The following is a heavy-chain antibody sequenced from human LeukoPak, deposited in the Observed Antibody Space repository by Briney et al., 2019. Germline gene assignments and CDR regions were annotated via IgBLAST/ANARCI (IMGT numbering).Heavy chain of an antibody. CDR2: INPNSGGT. J-gene: IGHJ6*02. Sequence: ASVKVSCKASGYTFTGYYMHWVRQAPGQGLEWMGWINPNSGGTNYAQKFQGRVTMTRDTSISTAYMEPSRLRSDDTAVYYCARARYDSSGHYYYYGMDVWGQGTTVTVSS. V-gene: IGHV1-2*02. D-gene: IGHD3-22*01. CDR3: ARARYDSSGHYYYYGMDV. CDR1: GYTFTGYY.